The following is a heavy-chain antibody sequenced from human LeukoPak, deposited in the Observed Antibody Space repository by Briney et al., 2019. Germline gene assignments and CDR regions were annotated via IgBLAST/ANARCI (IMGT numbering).Heavy chain of an antibody. CDR3: ARDTDTAMESFDY. Sequence: GGSLGLSCAASGFTFSDYYMSWIRQAPGKGLEWVSYISSSGSTIYYADSVKGRFTISRDNAKNSLYLQMNSLRAEDTAVYYCARDTDTAMESFDYWGQGTLVTVSS. CDR1: GFTFSDYY. D-gene: IGHD5-18*01. CDR2: ISSSGSTI. J-gene: IGHJ4*02. V-gene: IGHV3-11*01.